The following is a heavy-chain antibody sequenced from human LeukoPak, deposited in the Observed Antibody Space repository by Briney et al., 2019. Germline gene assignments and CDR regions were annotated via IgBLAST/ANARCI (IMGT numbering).Heavy chain of an antibody. D-gene: IGHD3-22*01. J-gene: IGHJ4*02. V-gene: IGHV4-61*02. CDR1: GGSISSGSYY. CDR3: ARSSYDSSGYYLPDDY. Sequence: SQTLSLTCTVSGGSISSGSYYWSWIRQPAGKGLEWIGRIYTSGSTNYNPSLKSRVTISVDTSKNQFSLKLSSVTAADTAVYYCARSSYDSSGYYLPDDYWGQGTLVTVSS. CDR2: IYTSGST.